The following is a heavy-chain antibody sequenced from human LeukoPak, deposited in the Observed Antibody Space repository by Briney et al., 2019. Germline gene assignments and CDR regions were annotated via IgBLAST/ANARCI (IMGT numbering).Heavy chain of an antibody. D-gene: IGHD2-21*02. Sequence: DPGGSLRLSGAASGFTCSNYAMSWVRQAPGKGLEWVSLISGSGVNIYYADTVKGRFAISRDNSKDTLYLQMDRLRAEDTAVYYCAKGFAGDRPYFDNCGRGTLVTVFS. J-gene: IGHJ4*02. CDR2: ISGSGVNI. CDR3: AKGFAGDRPYFDN. CDR1: GFTCSNYA. V-gene: IGHV3-23*01.